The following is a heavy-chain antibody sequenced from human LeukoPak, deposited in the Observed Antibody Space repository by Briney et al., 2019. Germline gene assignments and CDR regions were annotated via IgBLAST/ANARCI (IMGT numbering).Heavy chain of an antibody. J-gene: IGHJ2*01. V-gene: IGHV3-21*04. Sequence: GDSLRLSCAASGFTFRAYTLNWVRQAPGKGLEWVSSINGGSNYIYYADSLKGRFTISRDTSKNTLYLQMHSLRAEDTAVYYCAKGRDTSPYWYFDLWGHGTLVTVSS. CDR2: INGGSNYI. D-gene: IGHD2-2*01. CDR3: AKGRDTSPYWYFDL. CDR1: GFTFRAYT.